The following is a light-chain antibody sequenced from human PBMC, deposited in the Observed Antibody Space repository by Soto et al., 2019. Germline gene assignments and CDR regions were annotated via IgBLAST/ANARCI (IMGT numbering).Light chain of an antibody. CDR2: ETN. CDR3: GTWDSSLSADV. CDR1: SSDIGNNY. J-gene: IGLJ1*01. V-gene: IGLV1-51*02. Sequence: QSVLTQPPSVSAAPGQKVTISCSGSSSDIGNNYVSWYQHRPGTAPKLLIFETNRRPSGIPDRFSGSKSGTSATLGITGLQTGDEADYYCGTWDSSLSADVFGTGTKVTVL.